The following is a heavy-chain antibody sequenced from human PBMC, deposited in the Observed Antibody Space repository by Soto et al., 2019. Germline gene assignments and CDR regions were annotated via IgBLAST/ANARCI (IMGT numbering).Heavy chain of an antibody. V-gene: IGHV1-18*04. CDR1: GYTFTSYG. Sequence: EASVKVSCKASGYTFTSYGISWVRQAPGQGLEWMGWISAYNGNTNYAQKLQGRVTMTTDTSTSTAYMELRSLRSDDTAVYYCARSPPTSYGLPKTNWFDPWGQGTLVTVSS. D-gene: IGHD5-18*01. CDR2: ISAYNGNT. CDR3: ARSPPTSYGLPKTNWFDP. J-gene: IGHJ5*02.